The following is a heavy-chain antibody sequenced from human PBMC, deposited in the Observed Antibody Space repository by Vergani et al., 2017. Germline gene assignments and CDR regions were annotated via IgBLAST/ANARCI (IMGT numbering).Heavy chain of an antibody. CDR1: GGSISSSSYY. D-gene: IGHD3-10*01. J-gene: IGHJ6*03. Sequence: QLQLQESGPGLVTPSETLSLTCTVSGGSISSSSYYWGWIRQPPGKGLEWIGSIYYSGSTYYNPSLKSRVTISVDTSKNQFSLKLSSVTAADTAVYYCARVRFGELLFENYYYYYYMDVWGKGTTVTVSS. CDR3: ARVRFGELLFENYYYYYYMDV. CDR2: IYYSGST. V-gene: IGHV4-39*07.